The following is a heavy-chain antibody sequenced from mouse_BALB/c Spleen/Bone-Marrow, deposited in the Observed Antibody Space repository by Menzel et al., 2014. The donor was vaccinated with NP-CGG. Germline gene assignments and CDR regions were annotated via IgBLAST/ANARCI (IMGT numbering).Heavy chain of an antibody. D-gene: IGHD2-1*01. CDR2: IRNKANGYTT. V-gene: IGHV7-3*02. CDR3: ARDYLYYFDY. J-gene: IGHJ2*01. CDR1: GFTFTDHY. Sequence: MLVESGGGLVQPGGFLRLSCATSGFTFTDHYMSWVRQPPGKALEWLGFIRNKANGYTTEYSASVKGQFTISRDNSQSIVYLQMNTLRAEDSATYYCARDYLYYFDYWGQGTTLTVSS.